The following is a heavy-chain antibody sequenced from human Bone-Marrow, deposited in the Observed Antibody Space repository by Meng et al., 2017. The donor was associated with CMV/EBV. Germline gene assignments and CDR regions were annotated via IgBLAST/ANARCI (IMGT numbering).Heavy chain of an antibody. Sequence: SETLSLTCTVSGGSISSSSYYWGWIRQPPGKGLEWIGSIYYSGSTYYNPSLKSRVTISVDTSKNQFSLKLSSVTAADTAVYYCARDIPFVTTVTTSLSWGQGTLVTVSS. CDR1: GGSISSSSYY. V-gene: IGHV4-39*07. CDR2: IYYSGST. CDR3: ARDIPFVTTVTTSLS. J-gene: IGHJ4*02. D-gene: IGHD4-11*01.